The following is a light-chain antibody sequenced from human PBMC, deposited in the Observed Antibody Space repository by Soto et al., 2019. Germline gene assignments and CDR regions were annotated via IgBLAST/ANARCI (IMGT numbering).Light chain of an antibody. Sequence: QSVLTQPPSVSAAPGQKVTISCSGSSSNIGSNSVSWYQQLPGTAPKLLIYDTNKRPSGIPDRFSGFKSGTSATLGITGLQTGDEAVYYCGTWDSSLTAEFGGGTKLTVL. V-gene: IGLV1-51*01. CDR2: DTN. J-gene: IGLJ2*01. CDR1: SSNIGSNS. CDR3: GTWDSSLTAE.